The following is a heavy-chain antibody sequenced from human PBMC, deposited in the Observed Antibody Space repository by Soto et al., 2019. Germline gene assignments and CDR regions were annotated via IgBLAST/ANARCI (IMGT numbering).Heavy chain of an antibody. CDR2: ISSSGISI. J-gene: IGHJ4*02. D-gene: IGHD2-15*01. Sequence: GGSLRLSCAASGFAFSSHSMYWVRQAPGKGLEWVSYISSSGISIHYADSVKGRFTISRDNARNSLSLQMNSLRDDDTAVYYCAKGRVDTAYFDYWGQGTLVTVSS. V-gene: IGHV3-48*02. CDR3: AKGRVDTAYFDY. CDR1: GFAFSSHS.